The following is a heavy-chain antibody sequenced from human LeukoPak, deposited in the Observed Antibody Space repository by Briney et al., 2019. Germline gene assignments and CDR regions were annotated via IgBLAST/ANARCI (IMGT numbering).Heavy chain of an antibody. CDR2: IIPIFGTA. CDR1: GGTFSSYA. V-gene: IGHV1-69*13. Sequence: SVKVSCKASGGTFSSYAISWVRQAPGQGLEWMGGIIPIFGTANYAQKFQGRVTITADESTSTAYMELSSLRSEDTAVYYCARADPRSGSWNLGDAFDIWGQGTMVTVSS. J-gene: IGHJ3*02. D-gene: IGHD6-13*01. CDR3: ARADPRSGSWNLGDAFDI.